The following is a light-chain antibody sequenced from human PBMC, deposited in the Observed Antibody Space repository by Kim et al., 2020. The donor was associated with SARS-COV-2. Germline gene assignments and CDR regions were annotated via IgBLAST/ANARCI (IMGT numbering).Light chain of an antibody. Sequence: QLVLTQSPTASASLGASVKLTCTLNSGHSGNAIAWHQQQPAKGPRYLMKVNNDGSHSKGDGIPDRFSGSSSGAERYLTISSLQSVDEAHYYCQSWGVFGGGTRLTVL. CDR2: VNNDGSH. CDR3: QSWGV. V-gene: IGLV4-69*01. CDR1: SGHSGNA. J-gene: IGLJ7*01.